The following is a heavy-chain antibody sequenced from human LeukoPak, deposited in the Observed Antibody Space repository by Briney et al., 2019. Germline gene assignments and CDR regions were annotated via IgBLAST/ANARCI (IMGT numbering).Heavy chain of an antibody. V-gene: IGHV1-18*01. Sequence: ASVKVSCEASGYTFTSYGISWVRQAPGRGLEWMGWISAYNGNTNYAQKLQGRVTMTTDTSTSTAYMELRSLRSDDTAVYYCAVGEVHLVVPASFDYWGQGTLVTVSS. J-gene: IGHJ4*02. CDR3: AVGEVHLVVPASFDY. D-gene: IGHD2-2*01. CDR1: GYTFTSYG. CDR2: ISAYNGNT.